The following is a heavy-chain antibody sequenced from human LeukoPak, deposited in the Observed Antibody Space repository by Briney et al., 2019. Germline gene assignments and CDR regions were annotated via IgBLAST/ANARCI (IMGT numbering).Heavy chain of an antibody. Sequence: SETLSLTCTVSGGSISSGSYYWSWIRQPPGKGLEWIGYIYYSGSTNYNPSLKSRVTMSIDTSKNQFSLKLTSVTAADTAVYYCARESCSSSSCHMGAWGKGTTVTISS. CDR3: ARESCSSSSCHMGA. CDR1: GGSISSGSYY. CDR2: IYYSGST. J-gene: IGHJ6*03. D-gene: IGHD2-2*01. V-gene: IGHV4-61*01.